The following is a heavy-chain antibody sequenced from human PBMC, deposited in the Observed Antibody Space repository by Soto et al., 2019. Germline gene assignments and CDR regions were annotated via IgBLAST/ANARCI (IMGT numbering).Heavy chain of an antibody. D-gene: IGHD3-16*02. Sequence: QVQLVESGGGLVKPGGSLRLSCAASGFTFSDYYMNWIRQAPGKGLEWVSYISSSGSTIYYADSVKGRFTISRDNAKNSLYLQMNSLGAEDTAVYYCARGPYDYVWGSNPPHFDYWGQGTLVTVSS. V-gene: IGHV3-11*01. J-gene: IGHJ4*02. CDR3: ARGPYDYVWGSNPPHFDY. CDR2: ISSSGSTI. CDR1: GFTFSDYY.